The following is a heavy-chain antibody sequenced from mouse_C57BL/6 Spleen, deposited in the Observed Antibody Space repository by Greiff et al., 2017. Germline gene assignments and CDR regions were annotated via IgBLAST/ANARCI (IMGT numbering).Heavy chain of an antibody. CDR2: INPNNGGT. CDR1: GYTFTDYN. V-gene: IGHV1-18*01. CDR3: ARTEADKYYFDY. Sequence: EVQLQQSGPELVKPGASVTIPCKASGYTFTDYNMDWVKQSHGKSLEWIGDINPNNGGTIYNQKFKGKATLTVDKSSSTAYMELRSLTSEDTAVYYCARTEADKYYFDYWGQGTTLTVST. D-gene: IGHD6-1*01. J-gene: IGHJ2*01.